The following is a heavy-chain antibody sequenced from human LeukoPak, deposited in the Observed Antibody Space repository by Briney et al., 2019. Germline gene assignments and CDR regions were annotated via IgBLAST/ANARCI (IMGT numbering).Heavy chain of an antibody. V-gene: IGHV3-74*01. Sequence: PGGSLRLSCAASGFPFSSYYMHWVRQAPGKGLVWVSRIKSDGSVTGYADSVKGRFAISRDNAKNTMYLQMNSLRAEDTAVYYCARDWIDRGTFDPWGQGTLVTVSS. CDR2: IKSDGSVT. CDR3: ARDWIDRGTFDP. J-gene: IGHJ5*02. CDR1: GFPFSSYY. D-gene: IGHD2-2*03.